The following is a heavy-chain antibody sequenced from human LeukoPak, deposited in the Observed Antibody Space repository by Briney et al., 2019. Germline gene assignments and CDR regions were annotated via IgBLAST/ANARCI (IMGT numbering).Heavy chain of an antibody. CDR3: VRHSRVVAFDY. J-gene: IGHJ4*02. D-gene: IGHD2-15*01. CDR2: IYYTGNT. V-gene: IGHV4-59*08. CDR1: GVSISNYY. Sequence: SETLSLTCTVSGVSISNYYWSWIRQPPGKGLEWIGYIYYTGNTNYNPSLKSRVTISEDTSKNQVSLELSSVTAADTAVYYCVRHSRVVAFDYWGQGNLVTVSS.